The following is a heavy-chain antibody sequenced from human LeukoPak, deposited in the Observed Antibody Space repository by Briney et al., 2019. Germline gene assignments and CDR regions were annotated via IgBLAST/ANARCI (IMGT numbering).Heavy chain of an antibody. CDR3: ARDRERVDY. V-gene: IGHV3-7*01. J-gene: IGHJ4*02. CDR1: GFTFTNYW. CDR2: IGQDGGEK. Sequence: GGSLRLSCAASGFTFTNYWMTWVRQAPGRGLEWVANIGQDGGEKYYVDSVKGRFTISRDNTKDSLYLQMNSLGAEDTAVYYCARDRERVDYWGQGTLVTVSS. D-gene: IGHD1-26*01.